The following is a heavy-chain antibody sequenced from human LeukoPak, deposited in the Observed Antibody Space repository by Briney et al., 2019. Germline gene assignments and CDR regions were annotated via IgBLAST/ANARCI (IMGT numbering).Heavy chain of an antibody. D-gene: IGHD2-2*02. Sequence: PSETLSLTCAVYGGSFSGYYWSWIRQPPGKGLEWIGEINHSGSTNYNPSLKSRVTISVDTSKNQFSLKLSSVTAADTAVYYCARTKPRYCSSTSCYKGYSYGTTALDYWGQGTLVTVSS. CDR3: ARTKPRYCSSTSCYKGYSYGTTALDY. CDR1: GGSFSGYY. J-gene: IGHJ4*02. V-gene: IGHV4-34*01. CDR2: INHSGST.